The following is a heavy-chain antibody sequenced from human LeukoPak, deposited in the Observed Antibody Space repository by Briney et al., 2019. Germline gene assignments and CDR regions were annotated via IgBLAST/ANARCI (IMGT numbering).Heavy chain of an antibody. J-gene: IGHJ4*02. CDR1: GFTFSSYE. D-gene: IGHD5-12*01. CDR3: ARDRGYTTSPFDS. CDR2: ISSSGSTI. V-gene: IGHV3-48*03. Sequence: HPGGSLRLSCAASGFTFSSYEMNWVRQAPGKGLEWVSYISSSGSTIYYADSVKGRFTISRDNAKNSLYLQMNSLRAEDTAVYFCARDRGYTTSPFDSWGLGTLVTVSS.